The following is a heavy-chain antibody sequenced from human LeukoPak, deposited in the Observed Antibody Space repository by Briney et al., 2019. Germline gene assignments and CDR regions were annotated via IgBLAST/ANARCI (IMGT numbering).Heavy chain of an antibody. V-gene: IGHV3-23*01. J-gene: IGHJ3*02. CDR3: ARDPSRITMIVVGGAFDI. D-gene: IGHD3-22*01. CDR2: ISASGGST. CDR1: GYTFSSYA. Sequence: GGSLRLSCAASGYTFSSYAMSWVRQAPGKGLEWVSSISASGGSTYYADSVKGRFTISRDNSKNTLYLQMNSLRAEDTAVYYCARDPSRITMIVVGGAFDIWGQGTMVTVSS.